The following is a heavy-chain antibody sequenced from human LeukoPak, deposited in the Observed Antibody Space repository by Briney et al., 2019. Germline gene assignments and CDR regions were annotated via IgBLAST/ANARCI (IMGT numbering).Heavy chain of an antibody. CDR2: IWYDGSNK. Sequence: SGGSLRLSCAASGFTFSSYGMHWVRQAPGKGLEWVAVIWYDGSNKYYADSVKGRFTISRDNSKNTLYLQMNSLRAEDTAVYYCARTDTAMVNYYYYYGMDVWGQGTTVTVSS. CDR1: GFTFSSYG. D-gene: IGHD5-18*01. J-gene: IGHJ6*02. V-gene: IGHV3-33*01. CDR3: ARTDTAMVNYYYYYGMDV.